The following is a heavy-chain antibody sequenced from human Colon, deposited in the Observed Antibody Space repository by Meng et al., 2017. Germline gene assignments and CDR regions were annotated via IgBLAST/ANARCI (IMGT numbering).Heavy chain of an antibody. CDR2: IYYTGST. J-gene: IGHJ4*02. V-gene: IGHV4-61*01. CDR3: ARGPLDY. CDR1: GCSVRSGSYY. Sequence: VQGQESGPGLGRPSETLSLTCTVSGCSVRSGSYYWGWIRQPPGKGLEWIGYIYYTGSTNSNPSLKSRVTISVDTSKNQFSLELSSVTAADTAVYYCARGPLDYWGQGTLVTVSS.